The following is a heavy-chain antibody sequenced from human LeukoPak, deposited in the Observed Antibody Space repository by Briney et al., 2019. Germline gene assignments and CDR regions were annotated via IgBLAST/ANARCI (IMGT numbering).Heavy chain of an antibody. V-gene: IGHV4-34*01. J-gene: IGHJ5*02. CDR3: ARAKEYGYNYGPGFGFDP. D-gene: IGHD5-18*01. CDR1: GGSFSGYY. Sequence: SETLSLTCAVYGGSFSGYYWSWIRQPPGKGLEWIGEINHSGSTNYGPSLKSRVTISVDTSKKQISLKLSSVTAADTAVYYCARAKEYGYNYGPGFGFDPWGQGTWSPSPQ. CDR2: INHSGST.